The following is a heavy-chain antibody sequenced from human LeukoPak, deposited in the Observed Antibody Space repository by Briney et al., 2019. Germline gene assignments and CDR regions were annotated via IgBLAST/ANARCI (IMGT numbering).Heavy chain of an antibody. CDR2: IWYDGSNK. CDR3: ARDEGSGFGELSNGGAFDI. CDR1: GFTFSDYG. V-gene: IGHV3-33*01. J-gene: IGHJ3*02. D-gene: IGHD3-10*01. Sequence: GGSLRLSCAASGFTFSDYGIHWVRQAPGKGLEWVAVIWYDGSNKYYADSVKGRFTISRDNSKNTLYLQMNSLRAEDTAVYYCARDEGSGFGELSNGGAFDIWGQGTMVTVSS.